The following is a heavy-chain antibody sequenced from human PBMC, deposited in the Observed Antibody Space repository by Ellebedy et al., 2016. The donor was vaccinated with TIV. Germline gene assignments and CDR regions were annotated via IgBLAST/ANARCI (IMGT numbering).Heavy chain of an antibody. CDR3: ARRTGRPRRYYFDY. CDR1: GGSISSNSYY. CDR2: IYYSGST. V-gene: IGHV4-39*01. J-gene: IGHJ4*02. D-gene: IGHD1-14*01. Sequence: SETLSLTCTVSGGSISSNSYYWGWIRQPPGKGLEWIGSIYYSGSTYYNPSLKSRVPISVDTSKNQFSLTLSSVTTADTAVYYCARRTGRPRRYYFDYWGQGTLVTVSS.